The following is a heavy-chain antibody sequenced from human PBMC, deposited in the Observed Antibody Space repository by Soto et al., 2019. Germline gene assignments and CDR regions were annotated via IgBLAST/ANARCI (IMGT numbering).Heavy chain of an antibody. Sequence: LETLSLTCAVYGGSFSGYYWSWIRQPPGKGLEWIGEINHSGSTNYNPSLKSRVTILVDTSKNQFSLKLSSVTAADTAVYYCARALGYSGYDVYYYYYYGMDVWGQGTTVS. CDR3: ARALGYSGYDVYYYYYYGMDV. V-gene: IGHV4-34*01. J-gene: IGHJ6*02. CDR2: INHSGST. D-gene: IGHD5-12*01. CDR1: GGSFSGYY.